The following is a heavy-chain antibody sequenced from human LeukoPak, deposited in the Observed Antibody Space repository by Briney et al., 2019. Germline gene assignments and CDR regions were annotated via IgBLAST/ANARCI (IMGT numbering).Heavy chain of an antibody. V-gene: IGHV3-30*18. CDR2: ISYDGSNK. D-gene: IGHD3-22*01. CDR3: AKDRRITMIVVVLPDY. J-gene: IGHJ4*02. Sequence: GRSLRLSCAASGFTFSSYGMHWVRQAPGKGLEWVAVISYDGSNKYYADSVKGRFTISRDNSKNTLYLQMNSLRAEDTAVYYCAKDRRITMIVVVLPDYWGQGTLVTVSS. CDR1: GFTFSSYG.